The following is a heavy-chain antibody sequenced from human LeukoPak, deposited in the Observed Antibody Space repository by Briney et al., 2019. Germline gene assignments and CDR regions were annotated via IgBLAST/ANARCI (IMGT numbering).Heavy chain of an antibody. CDR3: VAGTTY. Sequence: GGSLRLSCAASGFTFSNFWMTWVRQAPGKGLEWVAIIKQDGSQKYYVDSVKGRFTISRDNARNSLYLQVNSLRAEDTAVYWAVAGTTYWGQGTLVTVSS. CDR2: IKQDGSQK. J-gene: IGHJ4*02. V-gene: IGHV3-7*05. D-gene: IGHD6-19*01. CDR1: GFTFSNFW.